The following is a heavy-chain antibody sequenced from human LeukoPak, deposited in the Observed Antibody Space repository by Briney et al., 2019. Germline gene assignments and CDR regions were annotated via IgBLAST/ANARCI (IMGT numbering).Heavy chain of an antibody. J-gene: IGHJ4*02. V-gene: IGHV3-23*01. CDR3: RYFLPHFDY. Sequence: PGGSLRLSCAASGXTFSNYAMNWVRQAPGKGLEWVSAISGSGGSTYYADSVKGRFTISRDNSKNTLYLQMNSLRAEDTAVYYCRYFLPHFDYWGQGTLVTVSS. D-gene: IGHD2/OR15-2a*01. CDR2: ISGSGGST. CDR1: GXTFSNYA.